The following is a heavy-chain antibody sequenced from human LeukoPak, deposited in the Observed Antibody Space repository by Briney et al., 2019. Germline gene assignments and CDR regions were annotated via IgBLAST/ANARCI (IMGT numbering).Heavy chain of an antibody. V-gene: IGHV3-11*01. D-gene: IGHD3-22*01. CDR3: ARDPRDSSGYESP. Sequence: GGSLRLSCAASGFTFSDYYMSWIRQAPGKGLEWVSYISNSGSTIYYADSVKGRFTISRDNAKKSLYLQMNSLRAEDTAVYHCARDPRDSSGYESPWGQGTLVTVSS. J-gene: IGHJ5*02. CDR1: GFTFSDYY. CDR2: ISNSGSTI.